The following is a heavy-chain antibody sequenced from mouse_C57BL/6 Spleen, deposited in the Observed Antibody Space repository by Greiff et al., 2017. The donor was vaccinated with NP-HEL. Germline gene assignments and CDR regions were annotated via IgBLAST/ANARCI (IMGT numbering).Heavy chain of an antibody. Sequence: EVQLVESGGGLVQPGGSLKLSCAASGFTFSDYYMYWVRQTPEKRLEWVAYISNGGGSTYYPDTVKGRFTISRDNAKNTLYLQMSRLKSEDTAMYYCARQGFTEGYFDVWGTGTTVTVSS. CDR1: GFTFSDYY. J-gene: IGHJ1*03. V-gene: IGHV5-12*01. CDR2: ISNGGGST. CDR3: ARQGFTEGYFDV. D-gene: IGHD1-1*01.